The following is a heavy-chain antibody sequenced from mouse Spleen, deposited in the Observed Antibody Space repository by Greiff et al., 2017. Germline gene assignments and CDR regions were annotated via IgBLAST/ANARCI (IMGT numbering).Heavy chain of an antibody. J-gene: IGHJ3*01. CDR3: TRGDWEALAWFAY. CDR2: IYPSDSYT. CDR1: GYTFTSYW. D-gene: IGHD4-1*01. Sequence: QVQLQQPGAELVRPGASVKLSCKASGYTFTSYWINWVKQRPGQGLEWIGNIYPSDSYTNYNQKFKDKATLTVDKSSSTAYMQLSSPTSEDSAVYYCTRGDWEALAWFAYWGQGTLVTVSA. V-gene: IGHV1-69*02.